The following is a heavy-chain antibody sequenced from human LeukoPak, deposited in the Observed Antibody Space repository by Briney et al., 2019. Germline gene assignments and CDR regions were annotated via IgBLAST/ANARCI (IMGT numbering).Heavy chain of an antibody. Sequence: SQTLSLTYAISGDSVSSNSAAWNWVRQSPSRGLEWLGSTYYRSKWYNDYAVSVKSQITINPDTSKNQFSLQLNSVTPEDTAVYYCARDTYSITGTPWFDPWGQGTLVTVSS. CDR2: TYYRSKWYN. CDR3: ARDTYSITGTPWFDP. V-gene: IGHV6-1*01. J-gene: IGHJ5*02. D-gene: IGHD1-20*01. CDR1: GDSVSSNSAA.